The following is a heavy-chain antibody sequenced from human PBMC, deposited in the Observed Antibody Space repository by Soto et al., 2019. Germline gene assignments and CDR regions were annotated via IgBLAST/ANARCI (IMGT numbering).Heavy chain of an antibody. D-gene: IGHD3-9*01. CDR3: ASYDIHAPKPHDAFDI. CDR2: IIPIFGTA. V-gene: IGHV1-69*13. Sequence: ASVKVSCKASGGTFSSYAISWVRQAPGQGLEWMGGIIPIFGTANYAQKFQGRVTITADESTSTAYMELSSLRSEDTAVYYCASYDIHAPKPHDAFDIWGQGTMVTVSS. J-gene: IGHJ3*02. CDR1: GGTFSSYA.